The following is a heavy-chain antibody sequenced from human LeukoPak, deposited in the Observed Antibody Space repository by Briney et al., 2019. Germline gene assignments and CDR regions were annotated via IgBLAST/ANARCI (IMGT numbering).Heavy chain of an antibody. CDR1: GGSISSGGYS. J-gene: IGHJ4*02. V-gene: IGHV4-30-2*01. D-gene: IGHD3-22*01. CDR3: ARAPGDYYDSSGYAYYFDY. Sequence: SETLSLTCAVSGGSISSGGYSWSWIRQPPGKGLEWIGYIYHSGSTYYNPSLKSRVTISVDRSKNQFSLKLSSVTAADTAVYYCARAPGDYYDSSGYAYYFDYWGQGTLVTVSS. CDR2: IYHSGST.